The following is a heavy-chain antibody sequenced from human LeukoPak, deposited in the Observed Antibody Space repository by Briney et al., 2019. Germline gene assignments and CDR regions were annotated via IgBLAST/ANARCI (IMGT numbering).Heavy chain of an antibody. Sequence: PSETLSLTCTVSGGSISSYYWSWLRQPPGKGLEWIGYIYYSGSTNYNPSLKSRVTISVDTSKDQFPLKLSSVTAADTAVYYCAIAVAGWVDYWGQGTLVTVSS. CDR2: IYYSGST. CDR3: AIAVAGWVDY. J-gene: IGHJ4*02. D-gene: IGHD6-19*01. CDR1: GGSISSYY. V-gene: IGHV4-59*08.